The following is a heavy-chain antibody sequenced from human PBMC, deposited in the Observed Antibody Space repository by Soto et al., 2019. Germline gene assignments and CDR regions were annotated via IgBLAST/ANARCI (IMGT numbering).Heavy chain of an antibody. CDR1: GGSISSSSYY. CDR2: IYYSGST. CDR3: ARLVGIAAAVP. V-gene: IGHV4-39*01. J-gene: IGHJ4*02. D-gene: IGHD6-13*01. Sequence: SETLSLTCTVSGGSISSSSYYWGWIRQPPGKGLEWIGSIYYSGSTYYNPSLKSRVTISVDTSKNQFSLKLSSVTAADTAVYYCARLVGIAAAVPWGQGTLVTVSS.